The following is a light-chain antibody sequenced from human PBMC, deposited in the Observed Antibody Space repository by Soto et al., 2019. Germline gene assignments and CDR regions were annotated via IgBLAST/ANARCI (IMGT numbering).Light chain of an antibody. J-gene: IGKJ1*01. Sequence: EIVLTQSPATLSVSPGARSIFPCGASQSISGNLAWYQQKPGQAPRLVIYGAFTRATGFPARFSGSGSGTDFTLTISSLESEDFAVYYCQQYGIWPWTFGQGTKVDI. V-gene: IGKV3-15*01. CDR2: GAF. CDR1: QSISGN. CDR3: QQYGIWPWT.